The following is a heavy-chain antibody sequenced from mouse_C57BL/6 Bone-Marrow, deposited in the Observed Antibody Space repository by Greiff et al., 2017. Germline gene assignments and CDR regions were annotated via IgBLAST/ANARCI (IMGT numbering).Heavy chain of an antibody. D-gene: IGHD2-4*01. CDR2: ISNLAYSI. V-gene: IGHV5-15*01. Sequence: EVKVVESGGGLVQPGGSLKLSCAASGFTFSDYGMAWVRQAPRKGPEWVAFISNLAYSIYYADTVTGRFTISRENAKNTLYLEMSSLRSEDTAMYYCARQGLGYDYDGYYFDYWGQGTTLTVSS. CDR3: ARQGLGYDYDGYYFDY. J-gene: IGHJ2*01. CDR1: GFTFSDYG.